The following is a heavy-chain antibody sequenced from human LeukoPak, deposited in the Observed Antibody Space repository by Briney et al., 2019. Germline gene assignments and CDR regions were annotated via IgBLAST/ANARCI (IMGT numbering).Heavy chain of an antibody. D-gene: IGHD3-9*01. CDR1: GGSFSGYY. V-gene: IGHV4-34*01. CDR2: INHSGST. CDR3: ARVGPFNPQKVLRYFDWLPRFDY. Sequence: SETLSLTCAVYGGSFSGYYWSWIRQPPGKGLEWIGEINHSGSTNYNPSLKSRVTISVDTSKNQFSLKLSSVTAADTAVYYCARVGPFNPQKVLRYFDWLPRFDYWGQGTLVTVSS. J-gene: IGHJ4*02.